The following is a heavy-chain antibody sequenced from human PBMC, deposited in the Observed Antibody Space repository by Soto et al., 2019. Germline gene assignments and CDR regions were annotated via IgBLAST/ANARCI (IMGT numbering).Heavy chain of an antibody. V-gene: IGHV3-33*01. J-gene: IGHJ5*02. CDR1: GIIFTGFG. Sequence: GGSLRLSCAASGIIFTGFGMHWVRQAPGKGLEWVAVIRYDGSNTYYVDSVKGRFTISRDNSKNTLYLQMNSLRAEDTAVYYCARDASRAPRTYYDFWSGYSGWFDPWGQGTLVTVSS. CDR3: ARDASRAPRTYYDFWSGYSGWFDP. D-gene: IGHD3-3*01. CDR2: IRYDGSNT.